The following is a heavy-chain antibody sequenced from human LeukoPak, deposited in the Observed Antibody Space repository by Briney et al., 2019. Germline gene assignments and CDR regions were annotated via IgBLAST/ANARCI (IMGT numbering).Heavy chain of an antibody. Sequence: GGSLRLSCVASGFTFSNYAMSGVRLAPGRGLEWVSVISGSGLTTFYADSVKGRFTISRDNSKNTLYLQMNSLRAEDTAVYYCAKERREQSRDNYFDYWGQGTLVTVSS. CDR3: AKERREQSRDNYFDY. V-gene: IGHV3-23*01. CDR1: GFTFSNYA. J-gene: IGHJ4*02. CDR2: ISGSGLTT. D-gene: IGHD1-26*01.